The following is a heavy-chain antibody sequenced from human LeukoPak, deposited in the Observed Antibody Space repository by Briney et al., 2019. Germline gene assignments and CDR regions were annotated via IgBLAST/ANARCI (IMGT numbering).Heavy chain of an antibody. D-gene: IGHD3-10*02. Sequence: LRXXXXXSGXXXSXYSXNWVRQSPGKGLEWLSYISGGSDTRYHADSLKGRFTISRDNAKNSLYLQMNSLRAEDTAVYYCARDVRSLMDVWGQGTTVTVS. V-gene: IGHV3-48*01. CDR1: GXXXSXYS. CDR2: ISGGSDTR. J-gene: IGHJ6*02. CDR3: ARDVRSLMDV.